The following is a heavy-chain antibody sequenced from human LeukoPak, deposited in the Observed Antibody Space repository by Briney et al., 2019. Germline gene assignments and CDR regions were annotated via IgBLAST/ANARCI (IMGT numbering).Heavy chain of an antibody. CDR2: INPDSGGT. CDR1: GYTFTGYY. CDR3: ARGNHCGSTSCALDY. J-gene: IGHJ4*02. Sequence: ASVKVSCKASGYTFTGYYMHWVRQAPGQGLEWMGWINPDSGGTIYAQNFQGRVTMTRDTSISTAYMELSSLKASDTAMYYCARGNHCGSTSCALDYWGQGTLVTVSS. V-gene: IGHV1-2*02. D-gene: IGHD2-2*01.